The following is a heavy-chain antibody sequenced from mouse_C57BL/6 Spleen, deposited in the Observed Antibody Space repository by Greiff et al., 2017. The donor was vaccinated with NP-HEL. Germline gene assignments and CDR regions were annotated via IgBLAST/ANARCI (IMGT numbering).Heavy chain of an antibody. CDR1: GYTFTSYW. CDR2: IYPGSGST. Sequence: QVQLQQPGAELVKPGASVKMSCKASGYTFTSYWITWVKQRPGQGLEWIGDIYPGSGSTNYNEKFKSKATLTVDTSSSTAYMQLSSLTSEDSAVDYCARIKARITSYYFDYWGKGTTLTVSS. CDR3: ARIKARITSYYFDY. D-gene: IGHD2-4*01. J-gene: IGHJ2*01. V-gene: IGHV1-55*01.